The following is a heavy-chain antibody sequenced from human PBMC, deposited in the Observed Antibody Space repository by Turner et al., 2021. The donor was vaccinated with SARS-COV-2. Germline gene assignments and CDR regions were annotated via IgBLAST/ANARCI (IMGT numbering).Heavy chain of an antibody. D-gene: IGHD2-2*01. CDR3: ARSRDGYIHS. CDR1: GFTFNTYA. V-gene: IGHV3-30-3*01. Sequence: QVQLVESGGGLVQPGRSLRLSCAASGFTFNTYAMHWFRQAPGKGLEWVAVITYDGSTKFYADSVKGRFTISRDNSKSSLYVQMNSLRVEDTAVYYCARSRDGYIHSWGQGTLVIVSS. CDR2: ITYDGSTK. J-gene: IGHJ4*02.